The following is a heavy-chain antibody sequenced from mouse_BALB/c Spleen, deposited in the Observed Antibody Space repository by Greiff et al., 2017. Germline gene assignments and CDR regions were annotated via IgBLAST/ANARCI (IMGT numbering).Heavy chain of an antibody. CDR2: ISYSGST. V-gene: IGHV3-2*02. D-gene: IGHD2-3*01. J-gene: IGHJ3*01. Sequence: EVKLVESGPGLVKPSQSLSLTCTVTGYSITSDYAWNWIRQFPGNKLEWMGYISYSGSTSYNPSLKSRISITRDTSKNQFFLQLNSVTTEDTATYYCARRGYDGFFFAYWGQGTLVTVSA. CDR1: GYSITSDYA. CDR3: ARRGYDGFFFAY.